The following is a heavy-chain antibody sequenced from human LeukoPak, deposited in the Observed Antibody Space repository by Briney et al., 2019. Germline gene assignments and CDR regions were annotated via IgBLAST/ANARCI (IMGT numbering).Heavy chain of an antibody. D-gene: IGHD3-10*01. Sequence: SETLSLTCAVSGASINSGDYAWDWLRQPPGRGLEWVGYIYHTGTTLYNPSLRSRVTISVYTAKNHFSLNLTSVTAADTAVYYCARDRGDGFNYPLDTWGQGILVTVSS. J-gene: IGHJ4*02. CDR1: GASINSGDYA. CDR2: IYHTGTT. CDR3: ARDRGDGFNYPLDT. V-gene: IGHV4-30-2*01.